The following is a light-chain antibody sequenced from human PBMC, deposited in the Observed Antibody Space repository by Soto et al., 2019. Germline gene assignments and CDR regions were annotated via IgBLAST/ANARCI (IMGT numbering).Light chain of an antibody. J-gene: IGKJ5*01. CDR2: GAS. Sequence: EIFLTQSPFTLSVSPVEIVTLSCRASQTVSSNYLAWCQQRPGQAPRLLIYGASTRAAGIPDRFSGSGSGTDFTLTITRLEPEDSAVYFCQQYTGPPTTFGQGTRLEIK. CDR1: QTVSSNY. CDR3: QQYTGPPTT. V-gene: IGKV3-20*01.